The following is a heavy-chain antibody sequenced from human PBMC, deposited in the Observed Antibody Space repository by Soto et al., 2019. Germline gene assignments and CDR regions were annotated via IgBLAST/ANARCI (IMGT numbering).Heavy chain of an antibody. J-gene: IGHJ6*02. V-gene: IGHV1-2*02. Sequence: GPSVKVSCKASGYTFTGYYMHWVRQAPGQGLEWMGWINPNSGGTNYAQKFQGRVTMTRDTSISTAYMELSRLRSDDTAVYYCARVILWFGETVRYYYYGMDVWGQGTTVTVSS. CDR2: INPNSGGT. CDR1: GYTFTGYY. D-gene: IGHD3-10*01. CDR3: ARVILWFGETVRYYYYGMDV.